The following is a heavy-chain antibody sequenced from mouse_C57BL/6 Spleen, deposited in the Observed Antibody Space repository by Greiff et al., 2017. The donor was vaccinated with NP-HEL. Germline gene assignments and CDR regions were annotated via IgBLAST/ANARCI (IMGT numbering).Heavy chain of an antibody. V-gene: IGHV1-52*01. CDR2: IDPSDSET. CDR1: GYTFTSYW. J-gene: IGHJ3*01. Sequence: QVQLQQPGAELVRPGSSVKLSCKASGYTFTSYWMHWVKQRPIQGLEWIGNIDPSDSETHYNQKFKDKATLTVDKSSSTAYMQLSSLTSEDSAVYYCARGGFYGNYEAYWGQGTLVTVSA. D-gene: IGHD2-1*01. CDR3: ARGGFYGNYEAY.